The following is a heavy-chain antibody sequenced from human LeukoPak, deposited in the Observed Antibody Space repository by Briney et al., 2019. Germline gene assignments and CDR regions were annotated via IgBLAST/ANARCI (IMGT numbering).Heavy chain of an antibody. V-gene: IGHV4-59*08. CDR2: IHYSGSTDG. CDR3: ARLNIIGSSPVHHFDY. CDR1: GGSISGYY. J-gene: IGHJ4*02. D-gene: IGHD6-13*01. Sequence: PSETLSLTCTVSGGSISGYYWSWIRQAPGKALEYIAYIHYSGSTDGDYNPSLKSRVTISVDASKNQFSLKLRSVTAADTAVYYCARLNIIGSSPVHHFDYWGQGTLVTVSS.